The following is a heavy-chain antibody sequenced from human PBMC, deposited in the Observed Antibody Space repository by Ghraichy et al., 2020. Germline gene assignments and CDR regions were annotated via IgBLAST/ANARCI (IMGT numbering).Heavy chain of an antibody. CDR1: GFTFSTYA. V-gene: IGHV3-23*01. Sequence: LSLTCAASGFTFSTYAMNWVRQAPGKGLDWVSGISGSGGNTYYADAVKGRFTISRDNSKNTLNLQMNSLRAEDAAVYYCAKGPIVGAATFWFDSWGQGTLVTVSS. CDR2: ISGSGGNT. CDR3: AKGPIVGAATFWFDS. J-gene: IGHJ5*01. D-gene: IGHD1-26*01.